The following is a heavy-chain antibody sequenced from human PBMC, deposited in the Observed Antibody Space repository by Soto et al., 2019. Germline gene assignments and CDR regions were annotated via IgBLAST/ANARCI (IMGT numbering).Heavy chain of an antibody. D-gene: IGHD1-7*01. CDR1: GGSFTSNNW. CDR2: IYRTGST. Sequence: SETLSLTCAVSGGSFTSNNWWTWVRQPPGRGLEWIGEIYRTGSTNYNPSLKGRVTISLDKSENQFSLKVTSLTAADTAVYYCASRDPGTSVDYWGQGTLVTVSS. J-gene: IGHJ4*02. V-gene: IGHV4-4*02. CDR3: ASRDPGTSVDY.